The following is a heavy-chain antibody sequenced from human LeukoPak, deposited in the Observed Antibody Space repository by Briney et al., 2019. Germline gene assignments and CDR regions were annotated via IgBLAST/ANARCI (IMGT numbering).Heavy chain of an antibody. Sequence: GGSLRLSCAASGFIFSSFGMHWVRQAPGKGLEWVAVIWHDGSYKYYLDSVKGRFTISRDNAKNTLYLQMNSLRAEDTAVYYCAKGRRDYYDSSGARDAFDIWGQGTMVTVSS. CDR2: IWHDGSYK. J-gene: IGHJ3*02. CDR3: AKGRRDYYDSSGARDAFDI. CDR1: GFIFSSFG. D-gene: IGHD3-22*01. V-gene: IGHV3-30*02.